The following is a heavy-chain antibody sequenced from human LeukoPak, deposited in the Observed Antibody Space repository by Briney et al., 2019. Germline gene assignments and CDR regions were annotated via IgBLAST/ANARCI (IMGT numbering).Heavy chain of an antibody. CDR3: AKGVFGVNRAFDY. V-gene: IGHV3-23*01. CDR2: ISESGSGT. CDR1: GFTFNTCA. D-gene: IGHD3-3*01. Sequence: GSLRLSCEASGFTFNTCAMSWVRQAPGKGLEWVSAISESGSGTYYADSVKGRFTISRDNSKNTLYPQMNSLRVDDTALYYCAKGVFGVNRAFDYWGQGTLVTVSS. J-gene: IGHJ4*02.